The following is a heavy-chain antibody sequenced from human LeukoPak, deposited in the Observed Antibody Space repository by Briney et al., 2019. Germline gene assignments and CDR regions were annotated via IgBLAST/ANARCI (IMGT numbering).Heavy chain of an antibody. CDR2: IQQDGSEI. D-gene: IGHD3-22*01. CDR1: GFTFSSYW. Sequence: PGGSLRLSCAASGFTFSSYWMTWVRQAPGKGLEWVAKIQQDGSEIHIADSVKGRFTISRDNARKSLYLQMNSLRAEDTAVYYCARGGAYYEPYYYGIDVWGQGTTVTVSS. CDR3: ARGGAYYEPYYYGIDV. V-gene: IGHV3-7*01. J-gene: IGHJ6*02.